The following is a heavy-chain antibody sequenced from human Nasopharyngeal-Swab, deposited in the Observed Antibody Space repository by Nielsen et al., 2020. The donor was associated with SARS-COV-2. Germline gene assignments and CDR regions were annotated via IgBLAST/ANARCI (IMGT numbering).Heavy chain of an antibody. Sequence: GESLKISWAASGFTFSSYGMHWVRQAPGKGLEWVAVISYDGSNKYYADSVKGRFTISRDNSKNTLYLQMNSLRAEDTAVYYCAEEAGYYDILTGYYLSLGYGMDVWGQGTTVTVSS. J-gene: IGHJ6*02. V-gene: IGHV3-30*18. D-gene: IGHD3-9*01. CDR2: ISYDGSNK. CDR1: GFTFSSYG. CDR3: AEEAGYYDILTGYYLSLGYGMDV.